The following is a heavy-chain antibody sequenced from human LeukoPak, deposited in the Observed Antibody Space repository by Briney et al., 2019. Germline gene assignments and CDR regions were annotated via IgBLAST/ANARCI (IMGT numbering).Heavy chain of an antibody. CDR1: GFTFSSYG. CDR3: AKVLGIAAAAGFFDY. Sequence: PGGSLRLSCAASGFTFSSYGMHWVRQAPGKGLEWVAVIWHDGSNKYYAASVKGRFTISRDNSKNTLYLQMNSLRAEDTAVYYCAKVLGIAAAAGFFDYWGQGTLVTVSS. D-gene: IGHD6-13*01. CDR2: IWHDGSNK. V-gene: IGHV3-30*02. J-gene: IGHJ4*02.